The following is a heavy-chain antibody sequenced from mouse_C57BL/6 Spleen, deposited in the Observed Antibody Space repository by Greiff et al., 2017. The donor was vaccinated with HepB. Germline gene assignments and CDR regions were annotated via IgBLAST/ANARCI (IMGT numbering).Heavy chain of an antibody. CDR1: GFTFSDYG. CDR2: ISSGSSTI. V-gene: IGHV5-17*01. J-gene: IGHJ3*01. CDR3: ASEGWFAY. Sequence: EVKLMESGGGLVKPGGSLKLSCAASGFTFSDYGMHWVRQAPEKGLEWVAYISSGSSTIYYADTVKGRFTISRDYAKNTLFLQMTSLRSEDTAMYYCASEGWFAYWGQGTLVTVSA.